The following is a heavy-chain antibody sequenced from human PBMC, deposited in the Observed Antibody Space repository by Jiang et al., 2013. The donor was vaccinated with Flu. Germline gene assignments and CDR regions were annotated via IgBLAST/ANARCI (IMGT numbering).Heavy chain of an antibody. CDR1: GFTFSSYG. D-gene: IGHD3-16*01. CDR3: AKIGWTWGSKSGP. J-gene: IGHJ5*02. CDR2: ISYDGSNK. Sequence: VQLVESGGGVVQPGRSLRLSCAASGFTFSSYGMHWVRQAPGKGLEWVAVISYDGSNKYYADSVKGRFTISRDNSKNTLYLQMNSLRAEDTAVYYCAKIGWTWGSKSGPWGQGTLVTVSS. V-gene: IGHV3-30*18.